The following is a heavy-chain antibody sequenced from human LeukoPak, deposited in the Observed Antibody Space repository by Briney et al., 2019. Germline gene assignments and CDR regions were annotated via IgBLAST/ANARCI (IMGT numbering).Heavy chain of an antibody. CDR2: IYTSGST. J-gene: IGHJ6*02. V-gene: IGHV4-4*07. D-gene: IGHD3-16*01. CDR3: ARVYEEGGGYYYYGMDV. Sequence: SETLSLTCTVSGGSISSYYWSWIRQPAGKGLEWIGRIYTSGSTNYNPPLKSRVTMSVDTSKNQFSLKLSSVTAADTAVYYCARVYEEGGGYYYYGMDVWGQGTTVTVSS. CDR1: GGSISSYY.